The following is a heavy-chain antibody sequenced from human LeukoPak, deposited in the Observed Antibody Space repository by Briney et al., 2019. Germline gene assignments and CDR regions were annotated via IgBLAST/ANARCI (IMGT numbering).Heavy chain of an antibody. CDR3: ARASGSYSADFDY. D-gene: IGHD1-26*01. J-gene: IGHJ4*02. CDR2: INPNSGGT. Sequence: ASVKVSCKASGYTFTGYYMHWVRQAPGQGLEWMGWINPNSGGTNYAQKFQGRVTMTRDTSISTAYMELSRLRSDDTAVYYCARASGSYSADFDYWGQGTLVTVSS. CDR1: GYTFTGYY. V-gene: IGHV1-2*02.